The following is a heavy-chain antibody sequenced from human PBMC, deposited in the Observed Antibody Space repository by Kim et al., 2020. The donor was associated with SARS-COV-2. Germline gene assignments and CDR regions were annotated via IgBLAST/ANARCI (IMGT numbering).Heavy chain of an antibody. CDR1: GFTFSSYS. CDR2: ISSSSSYI. CDR3: ARAHIDITGTTEWFDP. Sequence: GGSLRLYCAASGFTFSSYSMNWVRQAPGKGLEWVSSISSSSSYIYYADSVKGRFTISRDNAKNSLYLQMNSLRAEDTAVYYCARAHIDITGTTEWFDPWGQGTLVTVSS. J-gene: IGHJ5*02. D-gene: IGHD1-7*01. V-gene: IGHV3-21*01.